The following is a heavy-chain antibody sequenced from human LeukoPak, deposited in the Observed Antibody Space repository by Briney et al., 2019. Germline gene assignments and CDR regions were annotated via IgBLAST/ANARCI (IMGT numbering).Heavy chain of an antibody. CDR3: AKDPVYSSSWNDAFDI. CDR2: IRYDGSNK. D-gene: IGHD6-13*01. CDR1: GFTFSSYG. Sequence: GGSLRLSCAASGFTFSSYGMHWVRQAPGRGLEWVAFIRYDGSNKYYADSVKGRFTISRDNSKNTLYLQMNILRAEDTAVYYCAKDPVYSSSWNDAFDIWGQGTMVTVSS. V-gene: IGHV3-30*02. J-gene: IGHJ3*02.